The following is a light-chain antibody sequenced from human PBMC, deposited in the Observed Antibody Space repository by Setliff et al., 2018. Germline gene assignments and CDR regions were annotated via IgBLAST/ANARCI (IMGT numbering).Light chain of an antibody. CDR3: NAYTSGSTYV. CDR2: EVT. V-gene: IGLV2-14*03. Sequence: ALAQPAAVSGSPGQSIAISCAGTSSDVGGYNYVSWYQQHPGKAPKLMIYEVTKRPSGVSDRFSGSKSGNTASLTISGLQTEDEADYYCNAYTSGSTYVFGTGTKVTVL. J-gene: IGLJ1*01. CDR1: SSDVGGYNY.